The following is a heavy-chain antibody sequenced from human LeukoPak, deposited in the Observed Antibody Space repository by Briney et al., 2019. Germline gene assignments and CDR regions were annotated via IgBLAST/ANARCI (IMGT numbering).Heavy chain of an antibody. CDR2: IRSKAYGGTT. V-gene: IGHV3-49*03. CDR3: TRDGRGSSSRRSFDY. D-gene: IGHD6-6*01. CDR1: GFTFGDYA. Sequence: GGSLRLSCTASGFTFGDYAMSWFRQAPGKGLEWVGFIRSKAYGGTTEYAASVKGRFTISRDDSKSIAYLQMNSLKTEDTAVYYCTRDGRGSSSRRSFDYWGQGTLVTVSS. J-gene: IGHJ4*02.